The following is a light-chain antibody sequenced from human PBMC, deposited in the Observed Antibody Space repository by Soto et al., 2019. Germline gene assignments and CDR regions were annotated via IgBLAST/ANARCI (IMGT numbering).Light chain of an antibody. CDR2: EDT. Sequence: QSALTQPASVSGSPGQSITISCTGASSGVGNLVSWYQQHPGKAPKLIIYEDTKRPSEVSNHFSGSKSGSTASLTISGLQAEDEADYYCFSYAGGNILFGGGTKLTVL. CDR1: SSGVGNL. CDR3: FSYAGGNIL. J-gene: IGLJ2*01. V-gene: IGLV2-23*01.